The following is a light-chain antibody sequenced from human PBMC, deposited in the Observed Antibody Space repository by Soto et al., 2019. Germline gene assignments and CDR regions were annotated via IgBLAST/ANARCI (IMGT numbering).Light chain of an antibody. CDR2: GAS. V-gene: IGKV3-20*01. J-gene: IGKJ1*01. Sequence: EIVLTQSPGTLSLSPGERATLPCRASQSVSSNFLAWYQQKPGQAPRLLIYGASSRATGIPDRFSGSGSGTAVTLAISRLEPEDFAVYYCMQDGSSPRTFGQGTKVDIK. CDR3: MQDGSSPRT. CDR1: QSVSSNF.